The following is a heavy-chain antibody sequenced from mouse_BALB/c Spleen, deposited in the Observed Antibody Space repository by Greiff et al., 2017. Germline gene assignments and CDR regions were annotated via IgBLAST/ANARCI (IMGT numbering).Heavy chain of an antibody. CDR3: ARSYRYDEFAY. V-gene: IGHV1-14*01. Sequence: QLQESGPELVKPGASVKMSCKASGYTFTSYVMHWVKQKPGQGLEWIGYINPYNDGTKYNEKFKGKATLTSDKSSSTAYMELSSLTSEDSAVYYCARSYRYDEFAYWGQGTLVTVSA. CDR1: GYTFTSYV. J-gene: IGHJ3*01. CDR2: INPYNDGT. D-gene: IGHD2-14*01.